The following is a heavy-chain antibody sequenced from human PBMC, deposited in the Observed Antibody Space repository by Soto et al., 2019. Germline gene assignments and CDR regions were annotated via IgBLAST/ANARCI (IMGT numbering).Heavy chain of an antibody. CDR3: ASNYYYDSSGYYY. J-gene: IGHJ4*02. Sequence: GGSLRLSCAASGFTFSSYAMSWVRQAPGKGLEWVSAISGSGGSTYYADSVKGRFTISRDNSKNTLYLQMNSLRAEDTAVYYCASNYYYDSSGYYYWGQGTLVTVSS. V-gene: IGHV3-23*01. CDR1: GFTFSSYA. D-gene: IGHD3-22*01. CDR2: ISGSGGST.